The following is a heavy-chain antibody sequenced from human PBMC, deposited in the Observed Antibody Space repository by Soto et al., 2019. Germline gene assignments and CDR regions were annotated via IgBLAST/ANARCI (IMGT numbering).Heavy chain of an antibody. J-gene: IGHJ4*02. D-gene: IGHD2-21*01. CDR3: ARDTSGRRVMGFDY. CDR2: ISFDGSNK. CDR1: GFTFSSYA. Sequence: QEQLVESGGGVVQPGRSLRLSCAASGFTFSSYAMHWVRQAPGKGLEWMAVISFDGSNKYYADSVKGRFTISRDNSENTLYLQMNSLRPEDTALYFCARDTSGRRVMGFDYWGQGTLVTVSS. V-gene: IGHV3-30-3*01.